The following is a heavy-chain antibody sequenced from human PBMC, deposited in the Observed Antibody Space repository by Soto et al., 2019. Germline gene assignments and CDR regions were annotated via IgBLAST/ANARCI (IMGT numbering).Heavy chain of an antibody. CDR3: ARDYDFWSGYGPYYYYGMDV. V-gene: IGHV1-69*12. J-gene: IGHJ6*02. Sequence: QVQLVQSGAEVKKPGSSVKVSCKASGGTFSSYAISWVRQAPGQGLEWMGGIIPIFGTANYAQKFQGRVTITADESTSTVYMELSSLRSEDTAVYYCARDYDFWSGYGPYYYYGMDVWGQGTTVTVSS. D-gene: IGHD3-3*01. CDR1: GGTFSSYA. CDR2: IIPIFGTA.